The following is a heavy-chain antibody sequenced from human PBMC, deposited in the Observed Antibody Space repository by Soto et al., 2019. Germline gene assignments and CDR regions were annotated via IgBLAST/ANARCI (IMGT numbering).Heavy chain of an antibody. J-gene: IGHJ6*02. CDR1: GFTFSSYA. CDR3: ARDGRWNLTPYGMDV. D-gene: IGHD1-1*01. V-gene: IGHV3-30-3*01. CDR2: ISYDGSNK. Sequence: QVQLVESGGGVVQPGRSLRLSCAASGFTFSSYAMHWVRQAPGKGLEWVAVISYDGSNKYYADSVKGRFTISRDNSKNTLYLQMNSLRAEDTAVYYCARDGRWNLTPYGMDVWGQGTTVTVSS.